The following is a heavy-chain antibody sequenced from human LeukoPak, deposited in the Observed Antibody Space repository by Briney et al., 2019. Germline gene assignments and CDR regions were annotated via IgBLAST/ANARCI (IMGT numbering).Heavy chain of an antibody. D-gene: IGHD5-18*01. CDR3: ARDRAMVVGSSWYYDY. CDR1: GFTFSSYG. J-gene: IGHJ4*02. CDR2: IWYDGSNK. V-gene: IGHV3-33*01. Sequence: GGSLRLSCAASGFTFSSYGMHWVRQAPGKGLEWVSLIWYDGSNKYYADSVKGRSTISRDNSKNTLNLQMNSLRAEDTALYYCARDRAMVVGSSWYYDYWGQGTLVTVSS.